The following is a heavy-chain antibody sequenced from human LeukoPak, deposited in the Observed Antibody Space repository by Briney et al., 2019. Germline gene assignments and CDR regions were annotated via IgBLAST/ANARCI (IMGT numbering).Heavy chain of an antibody. CDR1: GGSISSNY. V-gene: IGHV4-59*01. Sequence: SETLSLTCTISGGSISSNYWSWIRQPPGKGLEWIGYIYYSGSTNYNPSLKSRVTISVDTSKNQFSLKLSSVTAADTAVYYCARVLDYVWGSYRYAFDYWGQGTLVTVSS. D-gene: IGHD3-16*02. CDR3: ARVLDYVWGSYRYAFDY. CDR2: IYYSGST. J-gene: IGHJ4*02.